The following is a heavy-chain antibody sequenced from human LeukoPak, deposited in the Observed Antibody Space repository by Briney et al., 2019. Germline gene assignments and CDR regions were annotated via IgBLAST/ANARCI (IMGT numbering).Heavy chain of an antibody. Sequence: GGSLRLSCAASGFSFSVYYMAGVRQAPGKGLEWVGLSRNKENRYSTEYGASVKGRVTISRDDSKNLMYLEMKSLKSEDTAVYYCVGGYDYWGQGTLVTVSS. V-gene: IGHV3-72*01. D-gene: IGHD2-15*01. CDR1: GFSFSVYY. J-gene: IGHJ4*02. CDR3: VGGYDY. CDR2: SRNKENRYST.